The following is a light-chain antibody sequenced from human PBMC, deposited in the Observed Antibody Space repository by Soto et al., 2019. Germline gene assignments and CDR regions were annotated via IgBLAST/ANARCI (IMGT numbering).Light chain of an antibody. V-gene: IGKV1-33*01. CDR3: QQYDNLPLT. CDR2: DAS. CDR1: QDISND. Sequence: DIKLTRSPSSLSASVGDRVTLTCPASQDISNDLNWYQQKPGKAPKLLIYDASNLETGVPSRFSGSGSGTDFTFTICSLQPEDIATYYCQQYDNLPLTFGGGTKVDIK. J-gene: IGKJ4*01.